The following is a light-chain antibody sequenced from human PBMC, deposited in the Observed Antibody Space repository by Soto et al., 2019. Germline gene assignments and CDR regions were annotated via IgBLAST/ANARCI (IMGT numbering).Light chain of an antibody. V-gene: IGKV3-20*01. CDR2: GAS. Sequence: EIVLTQSPGTLSLSPGERATLSCRASQSVSDSYLAWYQQKLGQAPRLLIDGASSRATGIPDRFSGSGSGTDFTLTISRLEPEDFAVYYCQQYGSSPQTFGQGNKVEIK. J-gene: IGKJ1*01. CDR3: QQYGSSPQT. CDR1: QSVSDSY.